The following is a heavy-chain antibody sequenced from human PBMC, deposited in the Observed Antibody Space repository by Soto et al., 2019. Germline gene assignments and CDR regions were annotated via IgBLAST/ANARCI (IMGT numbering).Heavy chain of an antibody. V-gene: IGHV3-7*01. Sequence: PGGSLRLSCAASGFTFSSYWMSWVRQAPGKGLEWVANIKQDGSEKYYVDSVKGRFTISRDNAKNSLYLQMNSLRAEDTAVYYCAREYSPYSSSWYYFDYWGQGTLVTVSS. D-gene: IGHD6-13*01. J-gene: IGHJ4*02. CDR2: IKQDGSEK. CDR3: AREYSPYSSSWYYFDY. CDR1: GFTFSSYW.